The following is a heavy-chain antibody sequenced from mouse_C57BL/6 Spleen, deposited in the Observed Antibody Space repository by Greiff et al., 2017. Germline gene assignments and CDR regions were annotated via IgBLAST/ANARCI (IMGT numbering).Heavy chain of an antibody. CDR1: GFSLTSYG. J-gene: IGHJ4*01. CDR3: ARNPLLYYGSSYAMDY. Sequence: QVQLQQSGPGLVQPSQSLSITCTVSGFSLTSYGVHWVRQSPGKGLEWLGVIWSGGSTDYNAAFISRLSISKDNSKSQVFFKMNSLQADDTAIYYCARNPLLYYGSSYAMDYWGQGTSVTVSS. CDR2: IWSGGST. D-gene: IGHD1-1*01. V-gene: IGHV2-2*01.